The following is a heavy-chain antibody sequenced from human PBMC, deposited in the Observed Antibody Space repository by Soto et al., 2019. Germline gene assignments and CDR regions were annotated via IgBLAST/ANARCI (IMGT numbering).Heavy chain of an antibody. CDR3: ARERRSTAHLDS. CDR2: IYYSGST. Sequence: SETLSLTCTVSGGSISSYYWSWIRQPPGKGLEWIGYIYYSGSTNYNPSLKSRVTISVDTSKNQFSLNLSSVTAADTAVYFCARERRSTAHLDSWGPGILVSVSS. J-gene: IGHJ4*02. D-gene: IGHD2-21*02. V-gene: IGHV4-59*12. CDR1: GGSISSYY.